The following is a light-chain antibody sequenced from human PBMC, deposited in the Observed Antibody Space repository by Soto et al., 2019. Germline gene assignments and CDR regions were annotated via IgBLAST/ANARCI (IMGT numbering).Light chain of an antibody. V-gene: IGKV3-20*01. CDR2: GAS. J-gene: IGKJ5*01. Sequence: EIVLTQSPGTLSLSPGERATLSCRASQSVSSSYLAWYQQKPGQAPRLLIYGASRRAPGIPDRFSGSGSGTDFTLTISRLEPEDFAVYYCQQYGSSPPITFGQGTRLEIK. CDR1: QSVSSSY. CDR3: QQYGSSPPIT.